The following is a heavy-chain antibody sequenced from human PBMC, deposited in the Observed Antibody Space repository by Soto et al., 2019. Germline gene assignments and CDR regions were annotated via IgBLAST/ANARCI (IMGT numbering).Heavy chain of an antibody. V-gene: IGHV4-30-2*02. J-gene: IGHJ3*02. CDR2: IYHSGST. CDR1: GGSISSGGYS. CDR3: AGYCVSASCYGRNAFDI. D-gene: IGHD2-2*01. Sequence: PSETLSLTCAVSGGSISSGGYSWSWIRQPPGKGLEWIGYIYHSGSTYYNPSLKSRVTISVDRSKNQFSLKLSSVTAADTAVYYCAGYCVSASCYGRNAFDIWGQGTMVTVSS.